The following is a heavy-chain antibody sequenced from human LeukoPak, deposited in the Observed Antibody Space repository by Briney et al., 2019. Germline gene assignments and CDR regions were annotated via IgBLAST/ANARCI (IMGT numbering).Heavy chain of an antibody. V-gene: IGHV1-2*02. Sequence: ASVKVSCKASGYTFTGYCIHWVRQAPEQGLEWMGWINPNNGGTNYAQRYQDRVTMTRDTSISTAYMELSSLRSDDTAVYYCARDPRGYSGYENWFDPWGQGTLVTVSS. CDR3: ARDPRGYSGYENWFDP. D-gene: IGHD5-12*01. CDR2: INPNNGGT. CDR1: GYTFTGYC. J-gene: IGHJ5*02.